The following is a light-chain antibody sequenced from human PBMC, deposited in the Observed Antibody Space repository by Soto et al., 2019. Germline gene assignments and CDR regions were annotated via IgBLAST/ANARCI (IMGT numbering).Light chain of an antibody. V-gene: IGKV3-15*01. Sequence: EIVMTQSPATLSVSPGEGATLSCRASQSISNHLAWFQQKPGQAPRLLITGASTRVTGIPARFSGSGSGTEFTLTIIRLQSADFAVYYCQQYHGSPWTFGQGTKVEIK. CDR2: GAS. J-gene: IGKJ1*01. CDR1: QSISNH. CDR3: QQYHGSPWT.